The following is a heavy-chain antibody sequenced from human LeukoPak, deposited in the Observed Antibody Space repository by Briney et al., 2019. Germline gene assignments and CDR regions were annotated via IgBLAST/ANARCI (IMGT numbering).Heavy chain of an antibody. D-gene: IGHD4-17*01. CDR1: GGSISSGDYY. CDR2: IYYSGST. Sequence: SETLSLTCTVSGGSISSGDYYWSWIRQPPGKGLEWVGYIYYSGSTYYNPSLKSRVTISVDTSKNQFSLKLSSVTAADTAVYYCARTGSTVTMLYPFDHWGQGTLVTVSS. V-gene: IGHV4-30-4*01. J-gene: IGHJ4*02. CDR3: ARTGSTVTMLYPFDH.